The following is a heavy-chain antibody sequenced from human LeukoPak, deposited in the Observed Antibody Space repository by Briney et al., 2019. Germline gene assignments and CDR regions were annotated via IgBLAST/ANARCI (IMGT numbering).Heavy chain of an antibody. J-gene: IGHJ4*02. CDR3: AKDTGSVGATRYYFDY. Sequence: PGRSLRLSCAASGFTFSSYGMHWVRQAPGKGLEWVAVIWYDGSNKYYADSVKGRFTISRDNSQNTLYLQMNSLRVEDTAVYYCAKDTGSVGATRYYFDYWGQGTLVTVSS. V-gene: IGHV3-33*06. D-gene: IGHD1-26*01. CDR2: IWYDGSNK. CDR1: GFTFSSYG.